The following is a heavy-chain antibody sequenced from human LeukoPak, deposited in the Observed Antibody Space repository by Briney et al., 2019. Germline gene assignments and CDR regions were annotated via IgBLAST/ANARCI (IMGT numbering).Heavy chain of an antibody. Sequence: GGSLRLSCAASGFTFSSYWMSWVRQAPGKGLEWVAVISYDGSNKYYADSVKGRFTISRDNSKNTLYLQMNSLRAEDTAVYYCARDEYDYARGLPGDFDYWGQGTLVTVSS. CDR2: ISYDGSNK. CDR3: ARDEYDYARGLPGDFDY. D-gene: IGHD3-16*01. CDR1: GFTFSSYW. J-gene: IGHJ4*02. V-gene: IGHV3-30-3*01.